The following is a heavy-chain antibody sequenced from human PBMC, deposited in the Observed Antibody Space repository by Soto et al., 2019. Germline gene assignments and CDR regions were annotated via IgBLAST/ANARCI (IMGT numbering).Heavy chain of an antibody. CDR2: IHYSGST. V-gene: IGHV4-59*01. J-gene: IGHJ6*02. Sequence: QVQLQESGPGLVKPSETLSLTCTVSGGSISSYYWSWIRQSPGKGLEWIGYIHYSGSTKSNPSLKSRVTISVDTSRNQVSLKLSSVTAADPAVYFCARARYQLLHPYYYGMDVWGQGTTVTVSS. CDR3: ARARYQLLHPYYYGMDV. D-gene: IGHD2-2*01. CDR1: GGSISSYY.